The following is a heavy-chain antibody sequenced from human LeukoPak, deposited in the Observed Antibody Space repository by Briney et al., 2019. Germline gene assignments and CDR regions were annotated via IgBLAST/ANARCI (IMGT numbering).Heavy chain of an antibody. CDR2: IDHSGST. D-gene: IGHD3-10*01. CDR3: ARGPWFGELGYYYYYMDV. CDR1: GGSFSGYY. V-gene: IGHV4-34*01. J-gene: IGHJ6*03. Sequence: PSETLSLTCAVYGGSFSGYYWSWIRQPPGKGLEWIGEIDHSGSTNYSPSLKSRGTISVDTSKNQFSLKLSSVTAADTAVYYCARGPWFGELGYYYYYMDVWGKGTTVTVSS.